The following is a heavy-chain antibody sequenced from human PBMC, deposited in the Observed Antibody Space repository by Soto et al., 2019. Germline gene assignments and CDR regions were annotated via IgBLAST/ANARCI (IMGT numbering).Heavy chain of an antibody. CDR1: GYTFSSYA. V-gene: IGHV1-3*01. CDR2: INADIGNT. D-gene: IGHD2-2*01. Sequence: QVKLVQSGAEVKKPGASVKVSCKASGYTFSSYAIHWVRQAPGQRLEWMGWINADIGNTKYSPKFQGRVTITRDTSASTAYMELSSLRFEDTAVYYCAREYCSSSSCYSWFDPWGQGTLVTVSS. CDR3: AREYCSSSSCYSWFDP. J-gene: IGHJ5*02.